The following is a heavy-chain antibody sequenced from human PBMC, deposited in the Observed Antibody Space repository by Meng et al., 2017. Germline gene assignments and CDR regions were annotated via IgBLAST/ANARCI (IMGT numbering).Heavy chain of an antibody. CDR3: AREHCSGGSCYSYFDY. J-gene: IGHJ4*02. V-gene: IGHV1-69*04. Sequence: SVKVSCKASGGTFSSYTISWVRQAPGQGLEWMGRIIPILGIANYAQKFQGRVTITADKSTSTAYIGLSSLRSEDTAVYYCAREHCSGGSCYSYFDYWGQGTRVTVSS. CDR1: GGTFSSYT. D-gene: IGHD2-15*01. CDR2: IIPILGIA.